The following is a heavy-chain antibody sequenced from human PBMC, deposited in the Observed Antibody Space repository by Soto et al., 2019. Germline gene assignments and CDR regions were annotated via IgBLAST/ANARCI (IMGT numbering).Heavy chain of an antibody. J-gene: IGHJ4*02. D-gene: IGHD5-18*01. CDR1: GGSISNAAYS. V-gene: IGHV4-30-2*01. CDR2: IYPSGMP. CDR3: ARERGGYGLFDS. Sequence: TLSLTCTVSGGSISNAAYSWSWIRQPPGKGLEWIGYIYPSGMPFYNPSLRSRVTISIDRSNDQFSLNLKSVTAADTAVYYCARERGGYGLFDSWGQGTLVTVS.